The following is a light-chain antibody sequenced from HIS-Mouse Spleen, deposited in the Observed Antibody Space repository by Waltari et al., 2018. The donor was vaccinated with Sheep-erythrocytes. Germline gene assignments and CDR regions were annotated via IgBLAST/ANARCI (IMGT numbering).Light chain of an antibody. CDR2: EDS. Sequence: SYELTQPPSVSVSPGQTARITCSGDALPKKYAYWYQQKSGQAPVLVIYEDSKRPSGIPERFSGSSSGTMATLTISGDQVEDEADYYCYSTDSSGNHRVFGTGTKVTVL. CDR3: YSTDSSGNHRV. CDR1: ALPKKY. J-gene: IGLJ1*01. V-gene: IGLV3-10*01.